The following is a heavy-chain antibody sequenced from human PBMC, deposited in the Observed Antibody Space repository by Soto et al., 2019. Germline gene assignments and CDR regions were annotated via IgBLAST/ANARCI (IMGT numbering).Heavy chain of an antibody. D-gene: IGHD5-18*01. CDR3: AKESESSIQLCLIS. J-gene: IGHJ5*02. CDR1: GFTYSDYA. Sequence: SLRLSWAASGFTYSDYALRWVRQAPGKGLEWVSVISGSGGSTYYADSVKGRFTISRDRTKNTLYLQMKSLRAEDTAVYYCAKESESSIQLCLISWGEGTLVTVSS. CDR2: ISGSGGST. V-gene: IGHV3-23*01.